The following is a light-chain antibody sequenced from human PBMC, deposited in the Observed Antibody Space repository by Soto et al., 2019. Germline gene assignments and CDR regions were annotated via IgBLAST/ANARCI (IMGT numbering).Light chain of an antibody. Sequence: EIVLTQSPGTLSLSPGERATLSCRASQSVTNYLGWYQQKPGQAPRLLIYDASNRATGIPARFSGSRSGTDFTLTISSLEPEDFAVYYCQQRSSWPKTFGQGTRLEIK. CDR1: QSVTNY. CDR3: QQRSSWPKT. CDR2: DAS. J-gene: IGKJ5*01. V-gene: IGKV3-11*01.